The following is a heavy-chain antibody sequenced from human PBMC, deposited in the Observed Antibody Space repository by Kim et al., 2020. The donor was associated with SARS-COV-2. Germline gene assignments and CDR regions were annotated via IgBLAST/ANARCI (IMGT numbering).Heavy chain of an antibody. CDR2: IYHSGRA. Sequence: SETLSLTCAVSGVSITIDDYSWSWIRQPPGKGLEWIGYIYHSGRAFYNPSLKSRAAMSVDTSVDQFSLRLSSVTAADTAVYYCAGDRGYGHHDYWGQGMLVIVSS. J-gene: IGHJ4*02. CDR3: AGDRGYGHHDY. CDR1: GVSITIDDYS. V-gene: IGHV4-30-2*01. D-gene: IGHD5-12*01.